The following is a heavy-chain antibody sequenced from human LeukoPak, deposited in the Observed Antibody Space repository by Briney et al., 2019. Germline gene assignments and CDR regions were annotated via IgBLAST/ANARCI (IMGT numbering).Heavy chain of an antibody. CDR2: IYYSGST. CDR1: GGSISNYY. J-gene: IGHJ5*02. V-gene: IGHV4-59*01. Sequence: PSETLSLTCTVSGGSISNYYWSWIRQPAGKGLEWIGHIYYSGSTNYNPSLKSRVTISVDTSNNQFSLKLSSVTAADTAVYYCARNGPAAEINWFDPWGQGTLVTVSS. D-gene: IGHD2-2*01. CDR3: ARNGPAAEINWFDP.